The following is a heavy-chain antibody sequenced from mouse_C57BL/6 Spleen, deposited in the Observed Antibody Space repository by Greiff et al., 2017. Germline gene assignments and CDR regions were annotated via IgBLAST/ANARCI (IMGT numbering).Heavy chain of an antibody. CDR1: GYAFSSSW. Sequence: VKLMESGPELVKPGASVKISCKASGYAFSSSWMNWVKQRPGKGLEWIGRIYPGDGDTNYNGKFKGTATLTADKSSSTAYMQLSSLTSEDSAVYFCARYFDGYYDAMDYWGQGTSVTVSS. V-gene: IGHV1-82*01. J-gene: IGHJ4*01. CDR2: IYPGDGDT. D-gene: IGHD2-3*01. CDR3: ARYFDGYYDAMDY.